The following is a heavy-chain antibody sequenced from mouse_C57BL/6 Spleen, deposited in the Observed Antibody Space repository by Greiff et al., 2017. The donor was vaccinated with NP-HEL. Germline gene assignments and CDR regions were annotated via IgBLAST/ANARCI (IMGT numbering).Heavy chain of an antibody. CDR3: ARSEDYYYFDY. CDR1: GYSFTGYY. V-gene: IGHV1-42*01. J-gene: IGHJ2*01. D-gene: IGHD1-1*01. CDR2: INPSTGGT. Sequence: VQLKESGPELVKPGASVKISCKASGYSFTGYYMNWVKQSPEKSLEWIGEINPSTGGTTYNQKFKAKATLTVDKSSSTAYMQLKSLTSEDSAVYYCARSEDYYYFDYWGQGTTLTVSS.